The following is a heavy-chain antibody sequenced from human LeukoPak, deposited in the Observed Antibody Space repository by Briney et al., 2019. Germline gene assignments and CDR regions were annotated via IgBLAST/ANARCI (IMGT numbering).Heavy chain of an antibody. CDR1: GFTFSSYS. J-gene: IGHJ5*02. CDR3: APRLGAANH. V-gene: IGHV3-21*01. Sequence: GRSLRLSCAASGFTFSSYSMNWVRHPPGKGMELASSISSSSSYISYADSAKSRLTISRDNAKNPLYLQMNSLRAEDTAVYYCAPRLGAANHWGQGTLVTVSS. CDR2: ISSSSSYI. D-gene: IGHD2-15*01.